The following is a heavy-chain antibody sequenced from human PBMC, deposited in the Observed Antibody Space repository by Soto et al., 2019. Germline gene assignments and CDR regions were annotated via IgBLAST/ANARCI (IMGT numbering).Heavy chain of an antibody. J-gene: IGHJ4*02. V-gene: IGHV3-30*18. CDR1: GFTFSSYG. CDR3: AKDPHRAAAATPYFDY. CDR2: ISYDGSNK. D-gene: IGHD6-13*01. Sequence: QVQLVESGGGVVQPGRSLRLSCAASGFTFSSYGMHWVRQAPGKGLEWVAVISYDGSNKYYADSVKGRFTISRDNSKNTLYLQMSSLRAEDTAVYYCAKDPHRAAAATPYFDYWGQGTLVTVSS.